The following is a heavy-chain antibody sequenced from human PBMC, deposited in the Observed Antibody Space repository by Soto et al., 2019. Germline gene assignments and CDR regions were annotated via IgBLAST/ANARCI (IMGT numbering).Heavy chain of an antibody. CDR2: VYYTGST. D-gene: IGHD2-21*02. V-gene: IGHV4-38-2*01. Sequence: PSETLSLTCAVSGDSISSGYYWAWIRQPPRKGLEWIGYVYYTGSTYYNPSLMSRLTISVDTSKNQFSLKLTSVTAAETAVYYCVRTARQGAVAPHWFDRWGQGTQVTVSS. J-gene: IGHJ5*02. CDR3: VRTARQGAVAPHWFDR. CDR1: GDSISSGYY.